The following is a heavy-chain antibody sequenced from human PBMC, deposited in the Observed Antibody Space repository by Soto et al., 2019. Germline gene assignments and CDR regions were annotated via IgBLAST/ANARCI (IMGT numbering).Heavy chain of an antibody. CDR3: ARDLVVVPPAPFDY. D-gene: IGHD2-2*01. Sequence: GASVKVSCKASGYTFTSYGISWVRQAPGQGLEWMGWISAYNGNKNYAQKLQGRVTMTTDTSTSTAYMELRSLRSDDTAVYYCARDLVVVPPAPFDYWGQGTPDTVPQ. J-gene: IGHJ4*02. V-gene: IGHV1-18*04. CDR1: GYTFTSYG. CDR2: ISAYNGNK.